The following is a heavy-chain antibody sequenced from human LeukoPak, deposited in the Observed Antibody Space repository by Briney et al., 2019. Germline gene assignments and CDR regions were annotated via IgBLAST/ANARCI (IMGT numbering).Heavy chain of an antibody. Sequence: SETLSLTCPVYSGSISSGGYYWSWIRQPPGKGLQWIGYIYHSGSTYYNPSLKSRVTISVDRSKNQFSLKLSSVTAAGTAVYYCARENTGGSCGYWGQGTLVSVSS. CDR1: SGSISSGGYY. CDR2: IYHSGST. J-gene: IGHJ4*02. V-gene: IGHV4-30-2*01. CDR3: ARENTGGSCGY. D-gene: IGHD2-15*01.